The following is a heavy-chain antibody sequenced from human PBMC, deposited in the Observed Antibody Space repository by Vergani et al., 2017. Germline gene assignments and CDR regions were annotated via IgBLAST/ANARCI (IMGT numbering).Heavy chain of an antibody. D-gene: IGHD5-18*01. CDR2: IRSKAYGGTT. J-gene: IGHJ6*02. CDR3: TRGGGYSYERKTQYGMDV. CDR1: GFTFGDYA. Sequence: EVQLVESGGGLVQPGRSLRLSCTASGFTFGDYAMSWFRQAPGKGLEWVGFIRSKAYGGTTEYAASVKGRFTISRDDSKSIAYLQMNSLKTEDTAVYYCTRGGGYSYERKTQYGMDVWGQGTTVTVSS. V-gene: IGHV3-49*03.